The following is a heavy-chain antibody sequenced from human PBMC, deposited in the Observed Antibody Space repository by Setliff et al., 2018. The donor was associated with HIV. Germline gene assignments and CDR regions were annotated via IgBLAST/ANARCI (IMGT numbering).Heavy chain of an antibody. D-gene: IGHD3-22*01. J-gene: IGHJ4*02. CDR3: ARQAIFGYYDSSGYLDY. Sequence: PSETLSLTCTVSGGSVSSGTYYWTWIRQPPGKGLEWIGSIYYSGSTYYNPPLQSRVTISVDTSKNLFSLRLSSVTASDTAVYYCARQAIFGYYDSSGYLDYWGQGTLVTVSS. CDR2: IYYSGST. V-gene: IGHV4-39*01. CDR1: GGSVSSGTYY.